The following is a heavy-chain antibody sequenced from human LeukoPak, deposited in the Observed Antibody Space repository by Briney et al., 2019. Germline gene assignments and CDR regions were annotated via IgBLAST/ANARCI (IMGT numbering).Heavy chain of an antibody. CDR3: ARTAPGYYGMDV. D-gene: IGHD3-10*01. V-gene: IGHV4-59*01. J-gene: IGHJ6*04. Sequence: SETLTLTCTVSGGSLSSYYGSWIRQPPGKGLEWVAYIYYSGSTNYNPSLKSRVTISVDTSKNQLSLKLSSVTAADTAVYYCARTAPGYYGMDVWGKGTTVTVSS. CDR2: IYYSGST. CDR1: GGSLSSYY.